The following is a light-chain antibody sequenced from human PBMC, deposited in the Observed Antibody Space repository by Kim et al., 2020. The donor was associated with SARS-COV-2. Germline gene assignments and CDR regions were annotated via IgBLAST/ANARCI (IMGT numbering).Light chain of an antibody. CDR2: WAS. V-gene: IGKV4-1*01. CDR3: QQYHTTPWT. Sequence: DIVMTQSPDSMAVSLGERATINCKSSQSIFFNSNNQNYLAWYQQKPGQPPRLLIYWASTRESGVPDRFSGSGSGTDFTLTISSLQAEDVAVYYCQQYHTTPWTFGQGTRVEIK. CDR1: QSIFFNSNNQNY. J-gene: IGKJ1*01.